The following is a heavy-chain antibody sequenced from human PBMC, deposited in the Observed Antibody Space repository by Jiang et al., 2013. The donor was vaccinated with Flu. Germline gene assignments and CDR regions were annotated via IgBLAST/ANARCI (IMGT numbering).Heavy chain of an antibody. Sequence: VQLLESGGGLVQPGGSLRLSCAASGFTFSDYGMSWVRQAPGKGLEWVSGISPRSITTNYADSVKGRFTISRDDSKNTLSLQMNSLRAEDTAKYYCAKGTRGRYPNFDYWGQGTLATVSS. D-gene: IGHD2-2*01. CDR3: AKGTRGRYPNFDY. J-gene: IGHJ4*02. CDR2: ISPRSITT. V-gene: IGHV3-23*01. CDR1: GFTFSDYG.